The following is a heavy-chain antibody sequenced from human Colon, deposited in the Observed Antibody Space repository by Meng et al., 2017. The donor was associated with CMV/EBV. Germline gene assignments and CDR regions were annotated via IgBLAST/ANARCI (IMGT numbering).Heavy chain of an antibody. CDR3: VRNLKKSPVYGLDA. CDR1: GFIFNRYA. J-gene: IGHJ6*02. CDR2: VNPNSGGS. Sequence: GESLKISCAASGFIFNRYAINWVRQAPGQGLEWVGWVNPNSGGSNSAVKFLGGVTMTTDTSIATVYLDLHSLRSDDTAVYYCVRNLKKSPVYGLDAWGQGTTVTVSS. V-gene: IGHV1-2*02.